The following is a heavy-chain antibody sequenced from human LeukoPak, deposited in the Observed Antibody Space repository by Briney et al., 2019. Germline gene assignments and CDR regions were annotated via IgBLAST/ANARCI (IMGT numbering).Heavy chain of an antibody. CDR1: GGTFSSYA. Sequence: SVKVSCKASGGTFSSYAISWVRQAPGQGLEWMGRIIPILGIANYAQKFQGRVTITADKSTGTAYMELSSLRSEDTAVYYCARELGLGRQFDYWGQGTLVTVSS. CDR3: ARELGLGRQFDY. V-gene: IGHV1-69*04. D-gene: IGHD1-1*01. J-gene: IGHJ4*02. CDR2: IIPILGIA.